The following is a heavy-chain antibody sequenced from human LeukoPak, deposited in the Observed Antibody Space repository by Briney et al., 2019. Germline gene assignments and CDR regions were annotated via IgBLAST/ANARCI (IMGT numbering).Heavy chain of an antibody. CDR2: INPSGGST. CDR3: AVAYCGGDCYSRHDAFDI. Sequence: GASVKVSCKASGYTFTSYYIHWVRQAPGQGLEWMGIINPSGGSTSYAQKFQGRVTMTRDTSTSTVYMELSSLRSEDTAVYYCAVAYCGGDCYSRHDAFDIWGQGTMVTVSS. CDR1: GYTFTSYY. V-gene: IGHV1-46*01. J-gene: IGHJ3*02. D-gene: IGHD2-21*02.